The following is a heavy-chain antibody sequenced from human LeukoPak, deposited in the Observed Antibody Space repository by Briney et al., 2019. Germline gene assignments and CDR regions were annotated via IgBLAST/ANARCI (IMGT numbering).Heavy chain of an antibody. Sequence: SQTLSLTCTVSGGSISSGDYYWSWIRQPPGKGLEWIGYIYYSGNTYYNPSLKSRVTISVDTSKNQFSLKLSSVTAADTAVYYCARDSGGNSGIDYWGQGTLVTVSS. D-gene: IGHD4-23*01. CDR2: IYYSGNT. V-gene: IGHV4-30-4*01. J-gene: IGHJ4*02. CDR3: ARDSGGNSGIDY. CDR1: GGSISSGDYY.